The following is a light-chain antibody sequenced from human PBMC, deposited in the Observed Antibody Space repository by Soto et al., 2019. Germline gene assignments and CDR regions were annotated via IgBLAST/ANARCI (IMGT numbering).Light chain of an antibody. CDR3: SSYTSSSTSYG. CDR1: SSDIGRYDY. J-gene: IGLJ1*01. CDR2: EVS. Sequence: QSALAQPASVSESPGQSITISCPGSSSDIGRYDYVSWYQHHPGKAPKLMIYEVSNRPSGVPDRFSGSKSGNTASLTISGLQAEDEADYYCSSYTSSSTSYGFGTGTKVTVL. V-gene: IGLV2-14*01.